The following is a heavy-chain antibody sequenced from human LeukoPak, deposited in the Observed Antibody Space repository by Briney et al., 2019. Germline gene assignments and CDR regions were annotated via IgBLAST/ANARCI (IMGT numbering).Heavy chain of an antibody. CDR2: IWYDGSDK. Sequence: GGSLRLSCAASGFTFSSYGMHWVRQAPGKGLERVAVIWYDGSDKYYTDSVKGRFTISRDNSKNTLYLQMNSLRAEDTAIYYCARAGDAFDIWGQGTMVTVSS. CDR3: ARAGDAFDI. CDR1: GFTFSSYG. J-gene: IGHJ3*02. V-gene: IGHV3-33*01.